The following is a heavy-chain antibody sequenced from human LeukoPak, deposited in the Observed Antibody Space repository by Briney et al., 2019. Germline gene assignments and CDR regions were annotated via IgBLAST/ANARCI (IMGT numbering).Heavy chain of an antibody. Sequence: SGGSLKLSCAASGFIVSNNYMSWVRQAPGKGLEWVSAIYNDGSTYNADSAKGRFTISRDTSKNTLHLQMNSLRAEDTAVYYCARQVVARTFDNWGQGTLVTVSS. V-gene: IGHV3-66*04. D-gene: IGHD5-12*01. J-gene: IGHJ4*02. CDR2: IYNDGST. CDR3: ARQVVARTFDN. CDR1: GFIVSNNY.